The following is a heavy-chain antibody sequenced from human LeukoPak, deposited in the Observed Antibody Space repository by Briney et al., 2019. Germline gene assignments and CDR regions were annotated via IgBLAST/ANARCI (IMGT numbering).Heavy chain of an antibody. D-gene: IGHD3-22*01. CDR1: GDSISSGDYY. CDR3: ARGPYSYDSSGAFDI. V-gene: IGHV4-61*02. Sequence: SETLSLTCTVSGDSISSGDYYWSWIRQPAGKGLEWIGRISSSGSTNYNPSLKSRVTISVDTSKNQFSLKLSSVTAADTAVYFCARGPYSYDSSGAFDIWAQGTMVTVSS. CDR2: ISSSGST. J-gene: IGHJ3*02.